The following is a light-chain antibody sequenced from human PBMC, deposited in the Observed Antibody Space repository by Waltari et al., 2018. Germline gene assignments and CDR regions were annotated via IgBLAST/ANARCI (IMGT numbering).Light chain of an antibody. CDR1: PSLLHRKRNNY. Sequence: IAVSQSPLSLPVTPGEPASIPCRSSPSLLHRKRNNYLTWYLQKPGQSPQLLIYLGSNLDTGVPNRFSGSGSGTDFTLRISRVEAEDVGVYYCMQTLQTLWTFGPGTKVEIK. CDR3: MQTLQTLWT. V-gene: IGKV2-28*01. CDR2: LGS. J-gene: IGKJ1*01.